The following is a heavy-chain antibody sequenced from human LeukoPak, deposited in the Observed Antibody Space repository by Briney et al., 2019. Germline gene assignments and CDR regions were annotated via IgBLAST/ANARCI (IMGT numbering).Heavy chain of an antibody. V-gene: IGHV3-30*04. D-gene: IGHD5-24*01. CDR2: ISYGGGYK. CDR3: ARGQRRHIDMAPSFDY. J-gene: IGHJ4*02. Sequence: GGSLRLSCSASGFTFSSYAMHWVRQAPGKGLEWVAVISYGGGYKYYADSVKGRFTTSRDNSKNTLSLQMNSLRAEDTSVYYCARGQRRHIDMAPSFDYWGQGTLITVSS. CDR1: GFTFSSYA.